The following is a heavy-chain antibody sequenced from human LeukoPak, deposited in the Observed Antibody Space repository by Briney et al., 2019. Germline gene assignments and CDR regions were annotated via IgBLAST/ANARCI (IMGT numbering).Heavy chain of an antibody. J-gene: IGHJ4*02. D-gene: IGHD2-15*01. CDR2: VYYSGST. V-gene: IGHV4-59*01. CDR1: GGSLSSYY. Sequence: SETLSLTCTVSGGSLSSYYWSWIRQPPGRGLEWIGYVYYSGSTDYNPSLKSRVTISVDTSQNQFSLHLSSVTAADTAVYYCAGFFYSYFDFWGQGTLVTVSS. CDR3: AGFFYSYFDF.